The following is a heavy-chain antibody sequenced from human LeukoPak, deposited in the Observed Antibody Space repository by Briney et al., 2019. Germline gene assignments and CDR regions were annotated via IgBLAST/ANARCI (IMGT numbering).Heavy chain of an antibody. Sequence: GASLQISCKGSGYNFTSFWIGWVRQMPGRGLEWMGIIYPGDSDSRYSPSFQGQVTISADKSINTAYLQLISLKTSDTAMYYCARRGRLWTDSWGQGTLVTVSS. CDR2: IYPGDSDS. D-gene: IGHD4/OR15-4a*01. J-gene: IGHJ4*02. CDR1: GYNFTSFW. V-gene: IGHV5-51*01. CDR3: ARRGRLWTDS.